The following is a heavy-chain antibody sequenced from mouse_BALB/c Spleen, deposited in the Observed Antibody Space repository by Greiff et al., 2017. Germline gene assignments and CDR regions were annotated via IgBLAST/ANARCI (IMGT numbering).Heavy chain of an antibody. Sequence: EVNVVESGGGLVQPGGSMKLSCVASGFTFSNYWMNWVRQSPEKGLEWVAEIRLKSNNYATHYAESVKGRFTISRDDSKSSVYLQMNNLRAEDTGIYYCTRHYGSSYYFDYWGQGTTLTVSS. CDR1: GFTFSNYW. J-gene: IGHJ2*01. V-gene: IGHV6-6*02. CDR3: TRHYGSSYYFDY. CDR2: IRLKSNNYAT. D-gene: IGHD1-1*01.